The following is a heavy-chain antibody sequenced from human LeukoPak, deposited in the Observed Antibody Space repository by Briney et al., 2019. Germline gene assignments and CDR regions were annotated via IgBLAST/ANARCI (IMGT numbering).Heavy chain of an antibody. D-gene: IGHD1-7*01. J-gene: IGHJ5*02. Sequence: GASVKVSCKASGYTFTGYYMHWVRQAPGQGLEWMGWINPNSGGTNYAQKFQGRVTMTRDTSISTAYMELGRLRSDDTAVYYCAREDNWNYGWFDPWGQGTLVTVSS. V-gene: IGHV1-2*02. CDR2: INPNSGGT. CDR3: AREDNWNYGWFDP. CDR1: GYTFTGYY.